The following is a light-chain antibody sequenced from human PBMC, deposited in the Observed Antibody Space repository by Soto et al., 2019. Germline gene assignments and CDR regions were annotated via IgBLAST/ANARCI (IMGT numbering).Light chain of an antibody. CDR1: QTISSW. Sequence: DIQMTQSPSTLSASVGDRVAITCRASQTISSWLAWYQQKPGKAPKLLIYKASSLESGVPSRFSGSGSGTEFTLTISSLQPDDFATYYCQQYETYPFTFGPGTKVDIE. CDR2: KAS. CDR3: QQYETYPFT. V-gene: IGKV1-5*03. J-gene: IGKJ3*01.